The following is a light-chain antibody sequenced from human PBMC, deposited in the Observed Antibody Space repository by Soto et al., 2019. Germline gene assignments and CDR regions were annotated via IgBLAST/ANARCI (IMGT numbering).Light chain of an antibody. CDR2: AAS. Sequence: DIKMTQSPAPPSASVGDRVTITCRASQSISSYLNWYQQKPGKAPKLLIYAASSLQSGVPSRFSGSGSGTDFTLTISSLQPEDFATYYCQQSYSTPITFGQGTRVEIK. V-gene: IGKV1-39*01. J-gene: IGKJ5*01. CDR3: QQSYSTPIT. CDR1: QSISSY.